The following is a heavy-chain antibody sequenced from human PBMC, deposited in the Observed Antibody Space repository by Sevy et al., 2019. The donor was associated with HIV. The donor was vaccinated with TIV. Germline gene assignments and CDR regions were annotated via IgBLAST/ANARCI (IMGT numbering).Heavy chain of an antibody. CDR2: INSDGYST. CDR1: RFSFTNYA. V-gene: IGHV3-23*01. D-gene: IGHD3-22*01. CDR3: AKEKHYDSSYAMDV. J-gene: IGHJ6*02. Sequence: GGSLRLSCAASRFSFTNYAISWVRQAPGKGLEWVSVINSDGYSTYYSDSVKGRFTISRDNSKNTVFLQMNSLRAEDTAVYYCAKEKHYDSSYAMDVWGQGTTVTVSS.